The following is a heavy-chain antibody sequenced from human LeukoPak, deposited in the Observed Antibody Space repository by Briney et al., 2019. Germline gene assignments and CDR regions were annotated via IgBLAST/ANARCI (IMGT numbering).Heavy chain of an antibody. CDR3: ARDVTMVRGGSILDY. D-gene: IGHD3-10*01. CDR2: IYYSGST. J-gene: IGHJ4*02. V-gene: IGHV4-59*01. CDR1: GGSISSYS. Sequence: SETLSLTCTVSGGSISSYSWSWIRQPPGKGLEWIGYIYYSGSTNYNPSLKSRVTISVDTSKNQFSLKLSSVTAADTAVYYCARDVTMVRGGSILDYWGQGTLVTVSS.